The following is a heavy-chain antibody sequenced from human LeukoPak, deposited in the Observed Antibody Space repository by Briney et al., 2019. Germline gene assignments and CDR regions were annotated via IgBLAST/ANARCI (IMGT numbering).Heavy chain of an antibody. V-gene: IGHV3-15*01. CDR1: GFTFCNAW. J-gene: IGHJ6*03. D-gene: IGHD3-3*01. Sequence: PGGSLRLSCAASGFTFCNAWMSWVRQAPGKGLEWVGRIKSKTDGGTTDYAAPVKGRFTISRDDSKNTLYLQMNSLKTEDTAVYYCTTGGRFLEWSFLYYYYYMDVWGKGTTVTVSS. CDR3: TTGGRFLEWSFLYYYYYMDV. CDR2: IKSKTDGGTT.